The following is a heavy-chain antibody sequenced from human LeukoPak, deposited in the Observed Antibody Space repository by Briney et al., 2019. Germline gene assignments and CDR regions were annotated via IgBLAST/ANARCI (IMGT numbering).Heavy chain of an antibody. CDR1: GFTFSSYE. D-gene: IGHD5-18*01. CDR2: ISNSGTAI. Sequence: PGGSLRFSCAASGFTFSSYEMNWVRQAPGKGLEWVSYISNSGTAIYYADSVKGRFTISRDNAKSSLYLQMNSLRAEDTAVYYCARAGYSMDTEYFQHWGQGTLVTVSS. J-gene: IGHJ1*01. CDR3: ARAGYSMDTEYFQH. V-gene: IGHV3-48*03.